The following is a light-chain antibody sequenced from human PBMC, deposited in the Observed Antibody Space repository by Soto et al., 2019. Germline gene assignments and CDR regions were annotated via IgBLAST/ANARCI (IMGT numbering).Light chain of an antibody. CDR1: QDISNY. CDR3: QQYNSYSGT. V-gene: IGKV1-5*01. J-gene: IGKJ1*01. Sequence: DIQMTQSPSSLSASVEDRVIITCRASQDISNYLNWYQQKPGKAPKLLIYDASSLESGVPSRFSGSGSGTEFTLTISSLQPDDFATYYCQQYNSYSGTFGQGTKVDIK. CDR2: DAS.